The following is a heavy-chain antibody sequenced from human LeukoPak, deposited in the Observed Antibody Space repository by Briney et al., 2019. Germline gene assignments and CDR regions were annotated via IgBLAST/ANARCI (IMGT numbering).Heavy chain of an antibody. D-gene: IGHD4-17*01. J-gene: IGHJ4*02. CDR1: GFTFSSYW. CDR2: IKRDGSEK. V-gene: IGHV3-7*01. Sequence: GGSLRLSCAASGFTFSSYWMSWVRQAPGKGLEWVANIKRDGSEKYYVDSVKGRFTISRDNAKNSLYLQMNSLRAEDTAVYYCARALVATISSTWTTVTTRGFDYWGQGTLVTVSS. CDR3: ARALVATISSTWTTVTTRGFDY.